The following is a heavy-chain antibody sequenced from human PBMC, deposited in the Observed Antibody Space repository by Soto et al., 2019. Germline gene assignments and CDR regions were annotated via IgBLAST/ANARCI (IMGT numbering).Heavy chain of an antibody. CDR1: GYIFTTYA. Sequence: QVQLVQSGAEVKKPGASVKVSCKASGYIFTTYAMHWVRQAPGQRLEWVGWITTGSGATEYSQDFQGRITITRDTSASSAYMELSSLRSEDTAVYYCARDQLYGIWDGDLWGQGTLVTVSS. D-gene: IGHD3-10*01. CDR2: ITTGSGAT. V-gene: IGHV1-3*04. J-gene: IGHJ5*02. CDR3: ARDQLYGIWDGDL.